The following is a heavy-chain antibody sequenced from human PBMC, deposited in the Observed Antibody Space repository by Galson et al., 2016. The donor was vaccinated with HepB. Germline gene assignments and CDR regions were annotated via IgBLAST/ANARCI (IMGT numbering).Heavy chain of an antibody. Sequence: TLSLTCTLSGGSVSSRSYCWTWIRQQPGKGLEWIGYSYSNGDTSYNPSLQSRATISVDTSNDQFSLRLIYATAADTAVYFCASDERNDYFGVVSGTYYYYGMDGWGQGTTVTVS. CDR3: ASDERNDYFGVVSGTYYYYGMDG. CDR1: GGSVSSRSYC. V-gene: IGHV4-31*03. CDR2: SYSNGDT. D-gene: IGHD3-3*01. J-gene: IGHJ6*02.